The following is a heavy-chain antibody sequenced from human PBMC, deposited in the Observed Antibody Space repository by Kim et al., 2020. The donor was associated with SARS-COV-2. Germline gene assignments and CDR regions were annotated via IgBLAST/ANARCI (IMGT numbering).Heavy chain of an antibody. V-gene: IGHV1-2*02. D-gene: IGHD7-27*01. CDR2: IHPSSSRT. CDR1: GYTFTKHY. CDR3: ARDAGEFDY. J-gene: IGHJ4*02. Sequence: ASVKVSCKASGYTFTKHYIHWVRQAPGQGLEWMGWIHPSSSRTDYAQSFQGRVAMTWDTSTNTFYMEIYSLTSDDTAVYYCARDAGEFDYWGQGTLVTVSS.